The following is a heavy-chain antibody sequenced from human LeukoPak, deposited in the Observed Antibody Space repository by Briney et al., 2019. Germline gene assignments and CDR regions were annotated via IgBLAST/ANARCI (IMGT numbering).Heavy chain of an antibody. CDR3: ASGGDTDMVKRYFDY. J-gene: IGHJ4*02. CDR2: INHSGST. CDR1: GGSFSGYY. V-gene: IGHV4-34*01. D-gene: IGHD5-18*01. Sequence: SETLSLTCAVYGGSFSGYYWSWIRQPPGKGLEWIGEINHSGSTNYNPSLKSRVTISVDTSKNQFSLKLSSVTAADTAVYYCASGGDTDMVKRYFDYWGQGTLVTVSS.